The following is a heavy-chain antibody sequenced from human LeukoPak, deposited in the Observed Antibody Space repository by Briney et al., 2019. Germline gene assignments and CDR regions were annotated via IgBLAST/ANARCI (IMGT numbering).Heavy chain of an antibody. D-gene: IGHD3-22*01. V-gene: IGHV1-2*02. CDR2: INPNSGGT. CDR1: GYTFTGYY. CDR3: ARDQEDSSGFKFDY. J-gene: IGHJ4*02. Sequence: ASVKVSCKASGYTFTGYYMHWVRQAPGQGLEWMGWINPNSGGTNYAQKFQGRVAMTRDTSISTAYMELSRLRSDDTAVYYCARDQEDSSGFKFDYWGQGTLVTVSS.